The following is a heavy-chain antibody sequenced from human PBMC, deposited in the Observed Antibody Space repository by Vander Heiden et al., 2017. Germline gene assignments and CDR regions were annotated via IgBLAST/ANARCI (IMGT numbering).Heavy chain of an antibody. Sequence: EVQLVESGGGLVQPGRSLRLSCAASGFTFDDYAMHWVRQAPGKGLEWVSGISWNSGSIGYADSVKGRFTISRDNAKNSLYLQMNSLRAEDTALYYCAKENSYGYLYYFDYWGQGTLVTVSS. D-gene: IGHD5-18*01. CDR1: GFTFDDYA. CDR2: ISWNSGSI. J-gene: IGHJ4*02. V-gene: IGHV3-9*01. CDR3: AKENSYGYLYYFDY.